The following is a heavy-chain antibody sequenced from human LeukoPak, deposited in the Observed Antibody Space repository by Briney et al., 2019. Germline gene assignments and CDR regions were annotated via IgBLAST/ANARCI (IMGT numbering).Heavy chain of an antibody. CDR2: IYPGDSDT. V-gene: IGHV5-51*01. J-gene: IGHJ4*02. CDR1: GYSFTSYW. CDR3: ARCFHYYDSSGYYLKYYFDY. Sequence: GESLKISCKGSGYSFTSYWIGWVRQMPGKGLEWMGIIYPGDSDTRYSPSSQGQVTISADKSISTAYLQWSSLKASDTAMYYCARCFHYYDSSGYYLKYYFDYWGQGTLVTVSS. D-gene: IGHD3-22*01.